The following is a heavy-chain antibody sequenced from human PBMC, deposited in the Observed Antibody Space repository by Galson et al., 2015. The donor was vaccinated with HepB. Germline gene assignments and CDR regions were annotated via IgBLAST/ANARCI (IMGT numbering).Heavy chain of an antibody. CDR2: INSDGSDT. Sequence: LRLSCAASGFFFSGYWMHWVRQVPGKGLVWVSRINSDGSDTTYADSVKGRFTISRDNAKTALYLQMNSLRGEDTAVYYCARGPLYHSGLDVWGQGTTVTVSS. CDR1: GFFFSGYW. D-gene: IGHD3-22*01. V-gene: IGHV3-74*03. CDR3: ARGPLYHSGLDV. J-gene: IGHJ6*02.